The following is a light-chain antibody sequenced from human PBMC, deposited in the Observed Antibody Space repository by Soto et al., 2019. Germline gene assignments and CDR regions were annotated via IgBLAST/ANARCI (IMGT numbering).Light chain of an antibody. V-gene: IGKV1-5*01. J-gene: IGKJ1*01. CDR3: QQYETYSRAT. CDR2: DAS. CDR1: QSIGNW. Sequence: DIQMTQSPSTLSASVGDRVTITCRASQSIGNWLAWYQQKPGKAPNLLIYDASSLESGVPSRFSGSGSGTDFTLTISSLQPDDFATYYCQQYETYSRATFGQGTKVDIK.